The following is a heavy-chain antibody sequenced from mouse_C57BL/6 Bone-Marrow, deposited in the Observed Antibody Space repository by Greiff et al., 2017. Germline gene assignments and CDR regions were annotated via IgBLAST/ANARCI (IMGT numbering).Heavy chain of an antibody. V-gene: IGHV1-7*01. CDR1: GYTFTSYW. D-gene: IGHD1-1*01. J-gene: IGHJ4*01. Sequence: QVQLKESGAELAKPGASVKLSCKASGYTFTSYWMHWVKQRPGQGLEWIGYINPSSGYTKYNQKFKDKATLTVDKSSSTAYMLLSSLTYEDSAVYYCARFPLLLRAMDYGGQGTSVTVSS. CDR3: ARFPLLLRAMDY. CDR2: INPSSGYT.